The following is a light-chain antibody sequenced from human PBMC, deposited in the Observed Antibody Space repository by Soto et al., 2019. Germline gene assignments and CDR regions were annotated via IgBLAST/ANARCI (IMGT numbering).Light chain of an antibody. J-gene: IGKJ4*01. CDR3: QQLDRYPFT. V-gene: IGKV1-9*01. CDR1: LGISGY. Sequence: DIQLTQSPSFLSASVGDRVTMTCRASLGISGYLAWYQQKPGKVPRLLIYSASSLQSGVPSRFSGSGFGTEFTLTISSLQPEDFASYYCQQLDRYPFTFGGGTKVEI. CDR2: SAS.